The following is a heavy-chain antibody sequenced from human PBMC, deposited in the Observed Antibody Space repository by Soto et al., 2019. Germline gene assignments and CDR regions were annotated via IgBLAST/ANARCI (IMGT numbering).Heavy chain of an antibody. V-gene: IGHV3-30*19. CDR2: TSYDGNNK. J-gene: IGHJ4*02. CDR1: GFRFKSFV. Sequence: QVQLVESGGGVVQPGTSMRLSCAASGFRFKSFVMHWVRQAPGKGLEWVAFTSYDGNNKDYGDSVKGRFTVSRDNSQNTLHLQMHFLRPEDMALYYCARWGTTGGFDLWGQGTLVSVSS. D-gene: IGHD3-16*01. CDR3: ARWGTTGGFDL.